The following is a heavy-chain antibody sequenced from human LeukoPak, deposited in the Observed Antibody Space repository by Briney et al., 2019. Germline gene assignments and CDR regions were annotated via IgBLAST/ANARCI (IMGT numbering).Heavy chain of an antibody. J-gene: IGHJ6*02. CDR1: GGSISSYY. CDR2: IYYSGST. D-gene: IGHD5-18*01. CDR3: ARMNSYGSLGYYYGTDV. Sequence: SETLSLTCTVSGGSISSYYWSWIRQPPGKGLEWIGYIYYSGSTNYNPSLKSRVTISVDTSKNQFSLKPSSVTAADTAVYYCARMNSYGSLGYYYGTDVWGQGTTVTVSS. V-gene: IGHV4-59*01.